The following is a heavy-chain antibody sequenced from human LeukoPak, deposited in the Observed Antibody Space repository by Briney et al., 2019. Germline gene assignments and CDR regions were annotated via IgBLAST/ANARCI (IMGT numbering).Heavy chain of an antibody. CDR2: INPNSGGT. CDR3: ARDNTSGYYYY. Sequence: ASVKVSCKASGYTFTGYYMHWVRQTPRQGLEWMGWINPNSGGTNYAQKFQGRVTMTRDTSISTAYMELSRLRSDDTAVYYCARDNTSGYYYYWGQGTLVTVSS. CDR1: GYTFTGYY. V-gene: IGHV1-2*02. D-gene: IGHD3-22*01. J-gene: IGHJ4*02.